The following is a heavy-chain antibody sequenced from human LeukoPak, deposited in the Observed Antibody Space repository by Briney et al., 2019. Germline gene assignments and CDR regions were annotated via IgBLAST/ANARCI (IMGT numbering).Heavy chain of an antibody. CDR2: IYYSGST. V-gene: IGHV4-39*01. D-gene: IGHD5-24*01. CDR1: GGSISSSSYY. J-gene: IGHJ4*02. CDR3: ARHVDGYNSIDY. Sequence: SETLSLTCTVSGGSISSSSYYWGWIRQPPGKGLGWIGSIYYSGSTYYNPSLKSRVTISVDTSKNQFSLKLSSVTAADTAVYYCARHVDGYNSIDYWGQGTLVTVSS.